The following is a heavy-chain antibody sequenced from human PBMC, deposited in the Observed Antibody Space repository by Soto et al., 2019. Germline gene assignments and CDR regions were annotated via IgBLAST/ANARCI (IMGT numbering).Heavy chain of an antibody. Sequence: SETLSLTCAVYGGSFSGYYWSWIRQPPGKGLEWIGEINHSGSTNYNPSLKSRVTISVDTSKNQLSLKLSSVTAADTAVYYCASDSSGHDDTVPYFDYWGQGTLVTVSS. CDR1: GGSFSGYY. D-gene: IGHD3-22*01. J-gene: IGHJ4*02. V-gene: IGHV4-34*01. CDR3: ASDSSGHDDTVPYFDY. CDR2: INHSGST.